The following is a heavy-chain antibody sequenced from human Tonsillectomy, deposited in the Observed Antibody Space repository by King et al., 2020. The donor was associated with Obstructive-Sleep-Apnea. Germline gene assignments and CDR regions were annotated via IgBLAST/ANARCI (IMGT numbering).Heavy chain of an antibody. CDR1: GFTFSSFA. CDR2: LSGRSGGT. CDR3: AKAPQFTASRVHYFDS. Sequence: VQLVESGGGLVQPGGSLRLSCAASGFTFSSFAMSWVRQAPGKGLEWVSGLSGRSGGTYYADSVKGRFTVSRDNFRNTLYLQIHSLRAEDTAIYYCAKAPQFTASRVHYFDSWGQGTLVTVSS. V-gene: IGHV3-23*04. D-gene: IGHD5-24*01. J-gene: IGHJ4*02.